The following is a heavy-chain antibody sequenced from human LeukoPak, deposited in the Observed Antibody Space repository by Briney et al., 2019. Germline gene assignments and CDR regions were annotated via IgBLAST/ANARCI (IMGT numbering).Heavy chain of an antibody. CDR2: IYYSGST. J-gene: IGHJ5*02. CDR3: ARDSAGIAAAGKRFDP. CDR1: GGSISSRSYY. V-gene: IGHV4-39*07. D-gene: IGHD6-13*01. Sequence: SETLSLTCTVSGGSISSRSYYWGWIRQPPGKGLEWIGSIYYSGSTYYNPSLKSRVTISVDTSKNQFSLKLSSVTAADTAVYYCARDSAGIAAAGKRFDPWGQGTLVTVSS.